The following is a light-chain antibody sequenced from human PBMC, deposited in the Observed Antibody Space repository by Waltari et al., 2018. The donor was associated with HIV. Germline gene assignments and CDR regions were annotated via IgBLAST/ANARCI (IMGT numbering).Light chain of an antibody. CDR3: ATWDDSLSGWV. J-gene: IGLJ3*02. V-gene: IGLV1-47*01. CDR2: RNN. CDR1: SSNIGSKY. Sequence: QSVLTQPPSASGTPGQRVTISCSGGSSNIGSKYVYWYQQLPGTAPKLLMYRNNQRPSGVPDRFSGSKSGTSAYLAISGLRSEEEADYFCATWDDSLSGWVFGGGTNLTVL.